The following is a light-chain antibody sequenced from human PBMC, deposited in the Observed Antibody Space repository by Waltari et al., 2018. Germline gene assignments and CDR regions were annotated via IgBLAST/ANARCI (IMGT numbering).Light chain of an antibody. J-gene: IGLJ2*01. V-gene: IGLV1-51*01. Sequence: QSVLTQPPSVSAAPGQKVTISCSGSSSNIGNNYVSWYQQLPGTAPKLLIYDNNKRPSGIPDRFAGSKPGTSATLGITGLQTGDEADYYCGTWDSSLSAVFGGGTKLTVL. CDR1: SSNIGNNY. CDR2: DNN. CDR3: GTWDSSLSAV.